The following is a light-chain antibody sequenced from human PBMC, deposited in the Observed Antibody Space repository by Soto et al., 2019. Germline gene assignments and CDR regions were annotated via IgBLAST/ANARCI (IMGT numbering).Light chain of an antibody. CDR2: GAS. V-gene: IGKV3-15*01. CDR1: QSVYSN. CDR3: QQYNNWPPGT. Sequence: EIVMTQSPATLSVSPGERATLSCRASQSVYSNLAWYQQKPGQAPRLLIYGASTRATGIPARFSGSGSGTEFTLTISSLQSEDFAVYYCQQYNNWPPGTFGQGPKVEIK. J-gene: IGKJ1*01.